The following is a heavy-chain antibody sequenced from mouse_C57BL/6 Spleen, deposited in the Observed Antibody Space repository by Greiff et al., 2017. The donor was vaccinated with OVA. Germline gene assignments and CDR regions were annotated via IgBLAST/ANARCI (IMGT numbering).Heavy chain of an antibody. CDR2: IDPNSGGT. CDR3: ARRSPWYDAVEY. Sequence: QVQLQQPGAELVKPGASVKLSCKASGYTFTSYWMHWVKQRPGQGLEWIGRIDPNSGGTKYNEKFKSKATLTVDKSSSTAYMQLSSLTSEDSAVYYCARRSPWYDAVEYWGQGTTVTGAS. V-gene: IGHV1-72*01. J-gene: IGHJ4*01. CDR1: GYTFTSYW.